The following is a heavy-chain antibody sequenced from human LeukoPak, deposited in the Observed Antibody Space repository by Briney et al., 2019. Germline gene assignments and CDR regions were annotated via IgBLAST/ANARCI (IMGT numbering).Heavy chain of an antibody. Sequence: PGGSLRLSCAASGFTFSSYGMSWIRQPPGKGLEWIGYIYYSGSTNYNPSLKSRVTISVDTSKNQFSLKLSSVTAADTAVYYCARKSSGWYANWFDPWGQGTLVTVSS. D-gene: IGHD6-19*01. V-gene: IGHV4-59*01. CDR1: GFTFSSYG. J-gene: IGHJ5*02. CDR2: IYYSGST. CDR3: ARKSSGWYANWFDP.